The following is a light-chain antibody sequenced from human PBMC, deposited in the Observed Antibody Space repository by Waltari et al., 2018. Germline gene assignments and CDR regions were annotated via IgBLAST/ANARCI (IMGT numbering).Light chain of an antibody. CDR1: QSASSSY. J-gene: IGKJ2*01. Sequence: EIVLTQSPGTLSLSPGERATLSCRASQSASSSYLAWYQHKPGQAPTLLIYDSSIRATGVPDRFSGTRSGTDFTLTISRLEPEDFAVYYCHQYVSSPRTFGQGSKLEIK. V-gene: IGKV3-20*01. CDR2: DSS. CDR3: HQYVSSPRT.